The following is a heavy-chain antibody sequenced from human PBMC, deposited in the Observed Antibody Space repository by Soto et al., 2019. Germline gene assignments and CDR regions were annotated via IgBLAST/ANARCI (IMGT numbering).Heavy chain of an antibody. CDR3: ARGGGSDSFDY. Sequence: QLQLHESGSGLVKPSQTLSLTCTVSGASITYGGYSWSWIQQTPGKGLEWIGYINHLETTFYNPSFESRLTLSIDRAKNQDSLNLNSMSAADRAVYFCARGGGSDSFDYWGQGILVTVSS. CDR2: INHLETT. CDR1: GASITYGGYS. V-gene: IGHV4-30-2*01. D-gene: IGHD1-26*01. J-gene: IGHJ4*02.